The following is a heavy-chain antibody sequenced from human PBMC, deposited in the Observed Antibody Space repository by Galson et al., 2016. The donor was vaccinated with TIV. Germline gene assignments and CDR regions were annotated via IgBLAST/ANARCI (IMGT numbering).Heavy chain of an antibody. J-gene: IGHJ6*02. Sequence: SVKVSCKASGDTFSMIVFNWVRQAPGQGLDWMGGINPLLGTVNNAQKFQGRVTFTADKSTNTAYMELNSLKYGDTAVYYCATDRNTAFDTYHYYYGMDVWGQGTTVIVSS. CDR2: INPLLGTV. V-gene: IGHV1-69*10. CDR3: ATDRNTAFDTYHYYYGMDV. D-gene: IGHD5-18*01. CDR1: GDTFSMIV.